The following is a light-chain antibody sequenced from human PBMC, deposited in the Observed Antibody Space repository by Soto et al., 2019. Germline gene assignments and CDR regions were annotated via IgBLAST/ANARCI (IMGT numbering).Light chain of an antibody. Sequence: QSVLTQPASVSGSPGQSITISCTGTSSDVGAYNCVSWYQQHPGKAPKLMIYDVSNRPSGISNRFSGSKSGNTASLTISGLQAEDEADYYCSSYTSSSTLVFGGGTKLTVL. V-gene: IGLV2-14*01. J-gene: IGLJ2*01. CDR2: DVS. CDR1: SSDVGAYNC. CDR3: SSYTSSSTLV.